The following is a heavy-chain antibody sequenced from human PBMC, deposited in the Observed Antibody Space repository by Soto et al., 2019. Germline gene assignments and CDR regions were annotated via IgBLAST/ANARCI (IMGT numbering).Heavy chain of an antibody. CDR2: ISWNSGSI. J-gene: IGHJ6*02. V-gene: IGHV3-9*01. D-gene: IGHD1-1*01. Sequence: PGGSLRLSCAASGFTFDDYAMHWVRQAPGKGLEWVSGISWNSGSIGYADSVKGRFTISRDNAKNSLYLQMNSLRAEDTALYYCAKDMQERLYYYYGMDVWGQGTTVTVSS. CDR1: GFTFDDYA. CDR3: AKDMQERLYYYYGMDV.